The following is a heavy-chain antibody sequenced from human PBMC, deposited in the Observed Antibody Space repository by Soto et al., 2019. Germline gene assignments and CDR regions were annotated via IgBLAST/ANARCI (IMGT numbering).Heavy chain of an antibody. Sequence: GGSLRLSCAASGFTFSSYGMHWVRQAPGKGLEWVAVIWYDGSNKYYADSVKGRFTISRDNSKNTLYLQMNSLRAEDTAVYYCASGEQWLGDAFDIWGQGTMVTVSS. CDR3: ASGEQWLGDAFDI. J-gene: IGHJ3*02. V-gene: IGHV3-33*01. CDR2: IWYDGSNK. CDR1: GFTFSSYG. D-gene: IGHD6-19*01.